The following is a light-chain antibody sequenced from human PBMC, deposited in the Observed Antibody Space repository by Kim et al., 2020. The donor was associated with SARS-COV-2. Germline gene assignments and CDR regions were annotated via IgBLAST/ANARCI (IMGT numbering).Light chain of an antibody. J-gene: IGKJ2*01. V-gene: IGKV3-11*01. CDR2: DIS. Sequence: TRSLCPGERATRSCRASQTVRSSFAWYQQKPCQPPRLLIYDISNRATGIPARFSGSGSGTDFTLTISSLEPEDSAVYYCQQRTNWLFGQGTKLEI. CDR3: QQRTNWL. CDR1: QTVRSS.